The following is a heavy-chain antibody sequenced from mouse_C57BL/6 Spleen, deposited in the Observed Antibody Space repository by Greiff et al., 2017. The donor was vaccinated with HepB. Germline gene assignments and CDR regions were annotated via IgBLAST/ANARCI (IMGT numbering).Heavy chain of an antibody. Sequence: VKLVESGPGLVAPSQSLSITCTVSGFSLTSYAISWVRQPPGKGLEWLGVIWTGGGTNYNSALKSRLSISKDNSKSQVFLKMNSLQTDDTARYYCARNLIGPVYAMDYWGQGTSVTVSS. CDR1: GFSLTSYA. CDR3: ARNLIGPVYAMDY. CDR2: IWTGGGT. J-gene: IGHJ4*01. V-gene: IGHV2-9-1*01.